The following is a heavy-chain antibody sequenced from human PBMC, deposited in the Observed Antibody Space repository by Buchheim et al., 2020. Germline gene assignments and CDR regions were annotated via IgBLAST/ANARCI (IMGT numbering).Heavy chain of an antibody. D-gene: IGHD6-6*01. Sequence: QVQLVQSGAEVKKPGASMKVSCKASGYTFIGYYIHWVRRAPGQGLEWMGWIGPKTGDTKYAQKFQGRVTMTRDTSINTAYMELSSLTSDDTAVYYCARVEVAARLGATFWFDPWGQGTL. CDR3: ARVEVAARLGATFWFDP. CDR1: GYTFIGYY. J-gene: IGHJ5*02. CDR2: IGPKTGDT. V-gene: IGHV1-2*02.